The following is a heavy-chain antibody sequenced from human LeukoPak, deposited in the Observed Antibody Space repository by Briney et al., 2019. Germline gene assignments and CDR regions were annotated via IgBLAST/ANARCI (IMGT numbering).Heavy chain of an antibody. CDR3: AREGMTTVTSLFDY. CDR1: GGTFSSYA. V-gene: IGHV1-69*13. J-gene: IGHJ4*02. Sequence: ASVKVSCKASGGTFSSYAISWVRQAPGQGLEWMGGIIPIFGTANYAQKFQGRVTITADESTSTAYMELSSLRSEDTAVYYCAREGMTTVTSLFDYWGQGTLVTVSS. D-gene: IGHD4-17*01. CDR2: IIPIFGTA.